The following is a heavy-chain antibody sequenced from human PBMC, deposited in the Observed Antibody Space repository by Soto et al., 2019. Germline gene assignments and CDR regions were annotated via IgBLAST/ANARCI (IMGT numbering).Heavy chain of an antibody. J-gene: IGHJ1*01. CDR2: ISAYNGNT. CDR1: GYTFTSYG. Sequence: QVQLVQSGAEVKKPGASVKVSCKASGYTFTSYGISWVRQAPGPVLEWMGWISAYNGNTNYAQKLQGRVTMTTDTYRRTPYMELSSLRSDDTAVYYCASAKPLMIDYYDSSGYPGGVQHWGQGTLVPVSS. D-gene: IGHD3-22*01. CDR3: ASAKPLMIDYYDSSGYPGGVQH. V-gene: IGHV1-18*01.